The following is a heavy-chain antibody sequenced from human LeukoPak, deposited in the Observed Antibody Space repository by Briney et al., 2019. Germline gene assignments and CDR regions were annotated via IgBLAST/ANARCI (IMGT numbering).Heavy chain of an antibody. V-gene: IGHV3-9*01. CDR3: AKDRYYGSGGQPEFDY. CDR2: ISWNSGSI. D-gene: IGHD3-10*01. J-gene: IGHJ4*02. CDR1: GFTFDDYA. Sequence: PGRSLRLSCAASGFTFDDYAMHWVRQAPGKGLEWVSGISWNSGSIGYADSVKGRFTISRDNATNSLYLQMNSLRAEDTALYYCAKDRYYGSGGQPEFDYWGQGTLVTVSS.